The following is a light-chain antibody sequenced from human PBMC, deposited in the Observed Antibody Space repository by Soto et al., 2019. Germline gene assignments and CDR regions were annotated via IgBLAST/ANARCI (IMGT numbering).Light chain of an antibody. Sequence: IVLTQSPGTLSLSPGQRATLSCRASQNIRSNYVAWYQQKPGQAPRLLIFGSSSTATGIPDRFSASGSGTAFSLTISSLEPEDFAVYYCQQYGSSPPTTFGQGTRREIK. CDR2: GSS. CDR3: QQYGSSPPTT. J-gene: IGKJ5*01. V-gene: IGKV3-20*01. CDR1: QNIRSNY.